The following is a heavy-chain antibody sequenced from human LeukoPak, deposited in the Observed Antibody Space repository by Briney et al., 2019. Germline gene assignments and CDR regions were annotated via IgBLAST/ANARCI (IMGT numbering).Heavy chain of an antibody. CDR3: TTLFYDFWNGYSNFFDC. CDR1: GFTFINAW. D-gene: IGHD3/OR15-3a*01. CDR2: IKSKTDDGTT. V-gene: IGHV3-15*01. J-gene: IGHJ4*02. Sequence: GGSLRLSCAASGFTFINAWMSWVRQAPGKGLEWVGRIKSKTDDGTTDYAAPVKGRFTISRDDSKNTLYLQMNSLKAEDTAVYYCTTLFYDFWNGYSNFFDCWGQGALVTVSS.